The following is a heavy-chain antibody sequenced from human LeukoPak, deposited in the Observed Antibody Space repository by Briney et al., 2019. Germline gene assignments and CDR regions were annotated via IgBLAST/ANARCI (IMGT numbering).Heavy chain of an antibody. CDR1: GFTFSSYA. CDR2: ISSAGTT. J-gene: IGHJ4*02. V-gene: IGHV3-66*01. D-gene: IGHD6-13*01. CDR3: ARDLEAANTYYFDY. Sequence: GGSQRLSCAASGFTFSSYAINWVRQAPGKGLEWVSIISSAGTTYYADSVKGRFTISRDNSKNTVYLQVNSLRDEDTAVYYCARDLEAANTYYFDYWGQGTMVTVSS.